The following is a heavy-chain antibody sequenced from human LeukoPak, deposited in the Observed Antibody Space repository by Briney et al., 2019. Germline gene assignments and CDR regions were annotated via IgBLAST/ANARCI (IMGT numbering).Heavy chain of an antibody. V-gene: IGHV3-30*02. CDR3: ARAYSGTYGLGYYYMDV. D-gene: IGHD1-26*01. CDR1: GFTFSSYG. Sequence: GGSLRLSCAASGFTFSSYGMHWVRQAPGKGLEWVAFIRYDGSNKYYADSVKGRFTISRDNSKNTPYLQMNSLRAEDTAVYYCARAYSGTYGLGYYYMDVWGKGTTVTISS. CDR2: IRYDGSNK. J-gene: IGHJ6*03.